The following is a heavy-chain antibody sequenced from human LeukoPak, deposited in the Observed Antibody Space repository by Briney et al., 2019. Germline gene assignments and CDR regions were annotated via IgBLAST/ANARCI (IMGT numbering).Heavy chain of an antibody. Sequence: GASVKVSCKASGYTFTSYDINWVRQATGQGLEWMGWMNPNSGNTGYAQKFQGRVTMTRNTSISTAYMELSSLRSEDTAVYYCARGTRCSGGSCYSGEDFDYWGQGTLVTVSS. V-gene: IGHV1-8*01. CDR2: MNPNSGNT. J-gene: IGHJ4*02. CDR1: GYTFTSYD. D-gene: IGHD2-15*01. CDR3: ARGTRCSGGSCYSGEDFDY.